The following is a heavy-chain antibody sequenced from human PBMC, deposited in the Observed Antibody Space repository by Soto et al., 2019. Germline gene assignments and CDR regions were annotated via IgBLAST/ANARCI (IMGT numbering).Heavy chain of an antibody. V-gene: IGHV3-53*04. CDR2: IYSGSST. Sequence: GGSLRLSCAASGFTVSSNYMSWVRQAPGKGLEWVSVIYSGSSTYYADSLKGRFTISRHNSKNTLYLQMYILRAEDTAVYYCCIPGIYYYGMDVWGQGTTVTVSS. CDR3: CIPGIYYYGMDV. CDR1: GFTVSSNY. J-gene: IGHJ6*02. D-gene: IGHD1-20*01.